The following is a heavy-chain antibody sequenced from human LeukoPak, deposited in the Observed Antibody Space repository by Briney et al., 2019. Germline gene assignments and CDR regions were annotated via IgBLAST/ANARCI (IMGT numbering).Heavy chain of an antibody. CDR3: AREPGSAPVPAG. V-gene: IGHV4-39*02. D-gene: IGHD3-10*01. CDR1: GGSINSSSYY. J-gene: IGHJ4*02. CDR2: IFYSGNT. Sequence: PSETLSLTCTVSGGSINSSSYYWGWIRQPPGKGLEWIGSIFYSGNTYDNPSLKSRVTISVDTSKNQFSLKLNSVTAADTAVYYCAREPGSAPVPAGWGQGTLVTVSS.